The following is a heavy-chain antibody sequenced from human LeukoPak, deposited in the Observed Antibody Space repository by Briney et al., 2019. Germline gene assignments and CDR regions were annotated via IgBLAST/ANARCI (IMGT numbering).Heavy chain of an antibody. D-gene: IGHD3-10*01. CDR1: GGSINTY. Sequence: SETLSLTCTVSGGSINTYWRWVRQPPGKGLEWIGYVYYSGSANYNPSLKSRLTISVDTSNNQFSLKLSSVTAADTAVYYCARESFIRSFDPWGQGTLVTVSS. CDR3: ARESFIRSFDP. CDR2: VYYSGSA. V-gene: IGHV4-4*08. J-gene: IGHJ5*02.